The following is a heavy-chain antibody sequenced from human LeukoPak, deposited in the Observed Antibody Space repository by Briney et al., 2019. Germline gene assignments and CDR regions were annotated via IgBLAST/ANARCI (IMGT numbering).Heavy chain of an antibody. V-gene: IGHV3-64*01. J-gene: IGHJ4*02. CDR1: GFTFSSYA. CDR2: ISSNGGST. Sequence: PGGSLRLSCAASGFTFSSYAMHCVRQAPGKGLEYVSAISSNGGSTYYANSVKGRFTISRDNSKNTLYLQMGSLRAEDMAVYYCARAKYYDSSGYYQGFFDYWGQGTLVTVSS. D-gene: IGHD3-22*01. CDR3: ARAKYYDSSGYYQGFFDY.